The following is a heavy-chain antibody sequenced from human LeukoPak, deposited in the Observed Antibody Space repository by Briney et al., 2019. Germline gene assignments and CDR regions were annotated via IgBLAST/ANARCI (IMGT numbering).Heavy chain of an antibody. CDR2: IETTGNT. V-gene: IGHV4-61*02. D-gene: IGHD7-27*01. CDR1: GDSISSGSYC. J-gene: IGHJ4*02. Sequence: SETLSLTCTVSGDSISSGSYCWSWTRQPAGKGLEWIGRIETTGNTNYNPSLKSRVTISLDTSNNQFSLKLTSVTAADTAVYYCARGGTSAGNWGYYIDYWGQGTLVTVSS. CDR3: ARGGTSAGNWGYYIDY.